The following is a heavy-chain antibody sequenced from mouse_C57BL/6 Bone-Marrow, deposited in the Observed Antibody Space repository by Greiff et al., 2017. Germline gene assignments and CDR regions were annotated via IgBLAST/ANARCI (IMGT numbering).Heavy chain of an antibody. CDR3: ARPTEYYYYAMDF. CDR2: IYPGSGST. CDR1: GYTFTSYW. Sequence: QVQLQQSGAELVKPGASVKMSCKASGYTFTSYWITWVKQRPGQGLEWIGDIYPGSGSTNYNEKFKSKATLTVDTSSSTAYMQLSSLTSEDSAVYYCARPTEYYYYAMDFWGTGTSVTVSS. V-gene: IGHV1-55*01. D-gene: IGHD1-1*01. J-gene: IGHJ4*01.